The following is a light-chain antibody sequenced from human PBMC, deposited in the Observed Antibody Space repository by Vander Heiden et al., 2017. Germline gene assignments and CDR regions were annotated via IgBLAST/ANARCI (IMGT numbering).Light chain of an antibody. CDR3: QQYGNSPYT. Sequence: EIVLTQSPGTLSLSPGERATLSCRASQSVSSTYLAWYQQKPGQAPRLPILCASGRATCIPDRFSGSGSGTDFTLTISRLEPEDFAVYYCQQYGNSPYTFGQGTKLEIK. V-gene: IGKV3-20*01. CDR1: QSVSSTY. CDR2: CAS. J-gene: IGKJ2*01.